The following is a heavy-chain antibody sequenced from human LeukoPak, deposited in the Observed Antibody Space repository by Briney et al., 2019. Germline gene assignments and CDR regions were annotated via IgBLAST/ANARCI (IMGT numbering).Heavy chain of an antibody. D-gene: IGHD6-19*01. Sequence: GGSLRLSCAASGFTFSNFGMKWVRQAPGKGLEWVSSISRSATYIDYADSVKGRFTISRDNAKNSMYLHMTSLTAEDTAVYFCAIDTYSSGWYTFDYWGQGTLVTVS. V-gene: IGHV3-21*01. CDR2: ISRSATYI. CDR1: GFTFSNFG. CDR3: AIDTYSSGWYTFDY. J-gene: IGHJ4*02.